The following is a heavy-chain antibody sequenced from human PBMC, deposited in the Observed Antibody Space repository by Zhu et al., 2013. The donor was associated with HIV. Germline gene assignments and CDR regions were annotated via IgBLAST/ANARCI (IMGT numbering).Heavy chain of an antibody. V-gene: IGHV3-48*04. CDR1: GFTFSSYS. D-gene: IGHD2-8*01. J-gene: IGHJ4*02. CDR3: AREYAFDY. Sequence: EVQLVESGGGLVQPGGSLRLSCAASGFTFSSYSMNWVRQTPGKGLEWISYIDSSGSTIYYADSVKGRFTISRDNAQNLLYLQMNSLRAEDAALYYCAREYAFDYWGQGILVTVSS. CDR2: IDSSGSTI.